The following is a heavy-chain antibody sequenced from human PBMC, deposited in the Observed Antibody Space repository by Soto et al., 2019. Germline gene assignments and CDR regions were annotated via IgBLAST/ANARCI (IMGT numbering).Heavy chain of an antibody. CDR2: IYFTGST. CDR1: GGSVSSGTYY. J-gene: IGHJ5*02. CDR3: TRGPPRVQWFDP. V-gene: IGHV4-61*01. Sequence: SSETLSLTCTVSGGSVSSGTYYWSWIRQPPGKGLEGIGHIYFTGSTNYNPSLKSRVTMSLDTSRNQFSLKLSSVTAADTAVYYCTRGPPRVQWFDPWGLGTLVTVSS.